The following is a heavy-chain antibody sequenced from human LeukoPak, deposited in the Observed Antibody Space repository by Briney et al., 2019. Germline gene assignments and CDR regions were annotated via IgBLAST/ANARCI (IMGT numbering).Heavy chain of an antibody. Sequence: PSETLSLTCTVSGGSISSSSYYWGWIRQPPGKGLEWVANIKQDGSEKYYVDSVKGRFTISRDNAKNSLYLQMNRLRAEDTAVYYCARGGSVLQTYYFDYWGQGTLVTVSS. CDR2: IKQDGSEK. CDR1: GGSISSSSYY. CDR3: ARGGSVLQTYYFDY. D-gene: IGHD2-15*01. V-gene: IGHV3-7*01. J-gene: IGHJ4*02.